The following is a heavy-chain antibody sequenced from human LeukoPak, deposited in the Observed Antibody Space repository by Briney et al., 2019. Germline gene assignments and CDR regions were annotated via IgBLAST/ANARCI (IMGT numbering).Heavy chain of an antibody. V-gene: IGHV3-30*18. CDR2: ISYDGINN. CDR1: GFTFSSYG. D-gene: IGHD6-19*01. Sequence: PGRSLSLSCAASGFTFSSYGMHWVRQAPGQGLEWVAVISYDGINNYYTDCVKGRFTISRENSKNTLYLQMNSLRAEDTGVYFCAKGAGVHDAFDSWGEGTMVSVCS. J-gene: IGHJ3*02. CDR3: AKGAGVHDAFDS.